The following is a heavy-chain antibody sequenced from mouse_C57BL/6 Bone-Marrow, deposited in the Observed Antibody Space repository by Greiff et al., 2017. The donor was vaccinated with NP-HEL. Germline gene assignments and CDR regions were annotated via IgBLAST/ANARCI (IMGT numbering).Heavy chain of an antibody. CDR1: GFTFSSYG. J-gene: IGHJ2*01. V-gene: IGHV5-6*01. CDR3: ARHGLLLRDY. Sequence: DVHLVESGGDLVKPGGSLKLSCAASGFTFSSYGMSWVRQTPDKRLEWVATISSGGSYTYYPDSVKGRFTISRDNAKNTLYLQMSSLKSEDTAMYYCARHGLLLRDYWGQGTTLTVSS. CDR2: ISSGGSYT. D-gene: IGHD1-1*01.